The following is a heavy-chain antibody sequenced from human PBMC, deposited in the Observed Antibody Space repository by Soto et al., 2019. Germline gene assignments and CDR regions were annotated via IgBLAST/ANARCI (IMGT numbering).Heavy chain of an antibody. D-gene: IGHD3-3*01. J-gene: IGHJ6*02. CDR3: GRRQWGGYYYYGMDV. CDR2: INHSGST. CDR1: GGSFSGYY. Sequence: SETLSLTCAVYGGSFSGYYWSWIRQPPGEGLEWIGEINHSGSTNYNPSLKSRVTLSVDTSKNQFSLKLSAVTAADTAVYSGGRRQWGGYYYYGMDVWGQGTTVTVSS. V-gene: IGHV4-34*01.